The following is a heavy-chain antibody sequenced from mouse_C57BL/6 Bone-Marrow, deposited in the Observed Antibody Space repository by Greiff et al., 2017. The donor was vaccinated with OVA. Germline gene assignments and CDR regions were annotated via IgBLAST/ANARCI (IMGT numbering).Heavy chain of an antibody. J-gene: IGHJ4*01. Sequence: EVQLVESGGGLVKPGGSLKLSCAASGFTFSSYAMSWVRQTPEKRLEWVATISDGGSYTYYPDNVKGRFTISRDNAKNNLYLQMSHLKSEDTAMYYCARDGLLRGVFSYYAMDYWGQGTSVTVSS. V-gene: IGHV5-4*01. D-gene: IGHD1-1*01. CDR3: ARDGLLRGVFSYYAMDY. CDR2: ISDGGSYT. CDR1: GFTFSSYA.